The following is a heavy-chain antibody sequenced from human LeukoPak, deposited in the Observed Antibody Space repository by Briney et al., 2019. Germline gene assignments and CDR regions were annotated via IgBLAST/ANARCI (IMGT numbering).Heavy chain of an antibody. J-gene: IGHJ3*02. D-gene: IGHD2-2*01. Sequence: PSETLSLTCTVSGGSISSGGYYWSWIRQPPGKGLEWIGYIYYSGSTNYNPSLKSRVTISVDTSKNQFSLKLSSVTAADTAVYYCARDVAPIPAANDAFDIWGQGTMVTVSS. V-gene: IGHV4-61*08. CDR1: GGSISSGGYY. CDR3: ARDVAPIPAANDAFDI. CDR2: IYYSGST.